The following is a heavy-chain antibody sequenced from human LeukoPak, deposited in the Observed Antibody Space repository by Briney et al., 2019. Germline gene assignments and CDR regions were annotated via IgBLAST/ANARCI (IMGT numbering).Heavy chain of an antibody. J-gene: IGHJ3*02. D-gene: IGHD4-11*01. CDR2: ISSCSSYI. CDR1: GFTFSSYS. V-gene: IGHV3-21*01. Sequence: GGSLRLSCAASGFTFSSYSMNWVRQAPGKGLEWVSSISSCSSYIYYADSVKGRFTISRDNAKNSLYLQMNSLRAEDTAVYYCASLTVTDAFDIWGQGTMVTVSS. CDR3: ASLTVTDAFDI.